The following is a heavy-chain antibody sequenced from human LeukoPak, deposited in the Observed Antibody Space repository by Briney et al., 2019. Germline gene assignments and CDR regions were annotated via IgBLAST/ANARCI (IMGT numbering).Heavy chain of an antibody. D-gene: IGHD3-10*01. CDR3: ARQRGPSLWVRGGTIDY. Sequence: DTPPLPCSVSGAPIRTISYAWGEIRQPPGKGLGWIGSLYYREKTYYNPSLKSRVTISVDTSKNQCSLKLSSVTAADTAVYYCARQRGPSLWVRGGTIDYWGQGTLVTVSS. CDR1: GAPIRTISYA. CDR2: LYYREKT. V-gene: IGHV4-39*01. J-gene: IGHJ4*02.